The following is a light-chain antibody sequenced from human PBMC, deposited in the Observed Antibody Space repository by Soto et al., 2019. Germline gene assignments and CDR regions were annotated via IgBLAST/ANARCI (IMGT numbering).Light chain of an antibody. CDR3: QSYGSSNHWE. Sequence: NFMLTQPHSVSESPGKTVTIYCTRSSGSIASNYVQWYQQRPGSAPTTVIYEDNQRPSGVPDRFSGSIDSSSNSAFLAISVLKTEDEADYYCQSYGSSNHWEFGGGTKLTVL. CDR1: SGSIASNY. CDR2: EDN. J-gene: IGLJ3*02. V-gene: IGLV6-57*04.